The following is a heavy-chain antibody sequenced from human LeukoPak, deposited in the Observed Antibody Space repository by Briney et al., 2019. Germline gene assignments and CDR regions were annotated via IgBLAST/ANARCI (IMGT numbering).Heavy chain of an antibody. Sequence: GGSLRLSCAASGFTFSSYAMSWVRQAPGKGLELVSGISGSGDTTYYADSVKGRFTIPRDNSKNTLYLQLNSLRAEDRAIYYCAKDLTYDYDSTGYYFDYWGQGTLVTVSS. V-gene: IGHV3-23*01. D-gene: IGHD3-22*01. J-gene: IGHJ4*02. CDR2: ISGSGDTT. CDR1: GFTFSSYA. CDR3: AKDLTYDYDSTGYYFDY.